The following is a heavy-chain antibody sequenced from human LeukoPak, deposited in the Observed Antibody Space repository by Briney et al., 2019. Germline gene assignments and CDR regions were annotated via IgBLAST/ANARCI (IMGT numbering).Heavy chain of an antibody. D-gene: IGHD3-9*01. J-gene: IGHJ3*02. CDR1: GGSISSSNW. V-gene: IGHV4-4*02. Sequence: SETLSLTCAVSGGSISSSNWWSWVRQPPGKGLEWIGEIYHSGSTNYNPSLKSRVTISVDTSKNQFSLKLSSVTAADTAVYYCARGKRYFDWLFPAAFDIWGQGTMVTVSS. CDR2: IYHSGST. CDR3: ARGKRYFDWLFPAAFDI.